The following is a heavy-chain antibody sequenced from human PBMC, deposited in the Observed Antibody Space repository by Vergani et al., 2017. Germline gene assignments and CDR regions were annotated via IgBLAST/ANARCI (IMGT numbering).Heavy chain of an antibody. CDR3: AKDMYCSSTSCYSDYGMDV. V-gene: IGHV3-30*18. Sequence: VQLLESGGGVVQPGRSLRLSCAASGFTFSSYGMHWVRQAPGKGLEWVAVISYDGSNKYYADSVKGRFTISRDNSKNTLYLQMNSLRAEDTAVYYCAKDMYCSSTSCYSDYGMDVWGQGTTVTVSS. CDR1: GFTFSSYG. D-gene: IGHD2-2*01. J-gene: IGHJ6*02. CDR2: ISYDGSNK.